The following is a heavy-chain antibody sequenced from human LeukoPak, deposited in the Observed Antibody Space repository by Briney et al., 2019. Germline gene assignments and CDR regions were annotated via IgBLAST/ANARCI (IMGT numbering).Heavy chain of an antibody. Sequence: PGGSLRLSCAASGFTFSSYGMHWVRQAPGKGLEWVAVISYDGSNKYYADSVKGRFTISRDNSKNTLYPQMNSLRAEDTAVYYCAKDMYDFWSGYSTLFDYWGQGTLVTVSS. D-gene: IGHD3-3*01. CDR2: ISYDGSNK. CDR1: GFTFSSYG. J-gene: IGHJ4*02. CDR3: AKDMYDFWSGYSTLFDY. V-gene: IGHV3-30*18.